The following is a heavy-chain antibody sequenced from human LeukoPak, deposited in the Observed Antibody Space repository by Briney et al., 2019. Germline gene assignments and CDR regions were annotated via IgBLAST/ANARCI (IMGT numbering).Heavy chain of an antibody. J-gene: IGHJ3*02. CDR1: GFTVTTNS. Sequence: PGGSLRLSCVASGFTVTTNSMSWVRQAPGKGLEWVSVIHSDGYTYYADSVKGRFTISRDNSRNTLYLQMNSLRAEDTAVYYCTKDAPSGFFDIWGQGTMVTVSS. CDR3: TKDAPSGFFDI. V-gene: IGHV3-53*01. D-gene: IGHD3-10*01. CDR2: IHSDGYT.